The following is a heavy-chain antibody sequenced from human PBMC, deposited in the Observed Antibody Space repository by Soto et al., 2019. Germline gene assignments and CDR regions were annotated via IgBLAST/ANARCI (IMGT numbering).Heavy chain of an antibody. Sequence: ASETLSLTCTVSGGSISSYYWGWIRPPPGEGLEWIGDIYYSGSTNYNPSLQSRGTISVDTSKNQFSLKLSSVTAADTAVYYCARSMGSGSYYRTTYYYYYGMDVWGQGTTVTVSS. CDR2: IYYSGST. CDR3: ARSMGSGSYYRTTYYYYYGMDV. V-gene: IGHV4-59*01. J-gene: IGHJ6*02. CDR1: GGSISSYY. D-gene: IGHD3-10*01.